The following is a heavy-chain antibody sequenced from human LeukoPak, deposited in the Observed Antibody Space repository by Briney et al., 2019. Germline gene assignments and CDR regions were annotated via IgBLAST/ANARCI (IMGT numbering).Heavy chain of an antibody. CDR3: AKDLIAAMVTPLDY. D-gene: IGHD5-18*01. CDR1: GFTFSSYA. V-gene: IGHV3-23*01. J-gene: IGHJ4*02. Sequence: QPGGSLRLSCAASGFTFSSYAMSWVRQAPGKGLEWVSAISGSGGSAYYADSVKGRYTNSRDNSKTTLYLQMNSLRAEDTAIYYCAKDLIAAMVTPLDYWGQGTLVTVSS. CDR2: ISGSGGSA.